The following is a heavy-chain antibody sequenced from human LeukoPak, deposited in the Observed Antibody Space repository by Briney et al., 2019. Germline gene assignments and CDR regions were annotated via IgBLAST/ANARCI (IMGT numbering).Heavy chain of an antibody. CDR3: ARAYSSSWYRNWFDP. Sequence: SETLSLTCTVSGYSISSGYYWGWIRQPPGKGLEWIGNIYHSGNTYYNPSLKSRVTVSMDTSKNQFSLKLNSVTAADTAFYYCARAYSSSWYRNWFDPWGQGTLVTVSS. J-gene: IGHJ5*02. CDR1: GYSISSGYY. V-gene: IGHV4-38-2*02. CDR2: IYHSGNT. D-gene: IGHD6-13*01.